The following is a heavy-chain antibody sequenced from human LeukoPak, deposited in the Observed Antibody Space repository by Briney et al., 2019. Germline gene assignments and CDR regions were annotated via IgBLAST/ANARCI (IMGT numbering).Heavy chain of an antibody. CDR2: ISGSGGST. Sequence: GGSLRLSCAASGFTFSSYAMSWVRQAPGKGLEWVSAISGSGGSTYYADSVKGRFTISRDNSNNPLYLQMNSLSAEDTAVYYCARSLHYYDSSGQLGYWGQGTLVTVSS. D-gene: IGHD3-22*01. CDR1: GFTFSSYA. V-gene: IGHV3-23*01. CDR3: ARSLHYYDSSGQLGY. J-gene: IGHJ4*02.